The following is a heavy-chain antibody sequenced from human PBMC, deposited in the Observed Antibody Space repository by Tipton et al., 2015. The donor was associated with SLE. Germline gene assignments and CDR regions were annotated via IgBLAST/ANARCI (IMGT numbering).Heavy chain of an antibody. CDR1: GGSISSGGYY. D-gene: IGHD6-6*01. V-gene: IGHV4-31*03. CDR3: ARERYSSSSGDAFDI. CDR2: INYSGST. J-gene: IGHJ3*02. Sequence: TLSLTCTVSGGSISSGGYYWSWIRQHPGKGLEWIGYINYSGSTYYNQSLKSRVTISVDTSKNQFSLKLSSVTAADTAVYYCARERYSSSSGDAFDIWGQGTMVTVSS.